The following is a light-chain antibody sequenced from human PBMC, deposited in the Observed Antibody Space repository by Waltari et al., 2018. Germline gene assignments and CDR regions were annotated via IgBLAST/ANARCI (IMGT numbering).Light chain of an antibody. CDR2: WAS. Sequence: DIVMTQSPDSLAMSLGARATINCRSSRSILSSANNKNYLGWYQKKPGQPPKLLFYWASTRQSGVPDRFSASGSGTDFSLTISSLQAEDVAVYYCQEYYTIPPWAFGQGTKVEIK. CDR3: QEYYTIPPWA. CDR1: RSILSSANNKNY. V-gene: IGKV4-1*01. J-gene: IGKJ1*01.